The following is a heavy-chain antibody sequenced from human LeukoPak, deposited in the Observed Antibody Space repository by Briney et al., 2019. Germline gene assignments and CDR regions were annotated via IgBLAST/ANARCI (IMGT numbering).Heavy chain of an antibody. V-gene: IGHV7-4-1*02. J-gene: IGHJ3*02. CDR2: INTNTGNP. D-gene: IGHD1-26*01. CDR3: ARVVPIILYSGSYGAFDI. CDR1: GYTFTGYY. Sequence: ASVKVSCKASGYTFTGYYMHWVRQAPGQGLEWMGWINTNTGNPTYAQGFTGRFVFSLDTSVSTAYLQISSLKAEDTAVYYCARVVPIILYSGSYGAFDIWGQGTMVTVSS.